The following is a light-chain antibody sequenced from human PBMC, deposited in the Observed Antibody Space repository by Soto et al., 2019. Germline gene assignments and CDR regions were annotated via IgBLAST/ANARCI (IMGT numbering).Light chain of an antibody. V-gene: IGKV1-9*01. CDR3: QQLNSYPIT. J-gene: IGKJ5*01. Sequence: IQSTQSPSSLSASVGDRVTITCRASQGIGRYLAWYQQKPGKAPKLLIYSASTLQSGVPSGFTGSGSGTDFTLTISSLQPEDFATYDCQQLNSYPITFGQGTRLEIK. CDR2: SAS. CDR1: QGIGRY.